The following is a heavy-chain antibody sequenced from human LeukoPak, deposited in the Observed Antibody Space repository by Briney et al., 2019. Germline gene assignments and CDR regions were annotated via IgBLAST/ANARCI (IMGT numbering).Heavy chain of an antibody. CDR3: ARGSLAVATINPFDY. D-gene: IGHD5-12*01. CDR1: GFTVSSNY. V-gene: IGHV3-53*01. CDR2: IYSGGST. J-gene: IGHJ4*02. Sequence: HPGGSLRLSCAASGFTVSSNYMSWVRQAPGKGLEWVSIIYSGGSTFYADSVKGRFTISRDNSKNTLYLQMNSLRAEDTAVYYCARGSLAVATINPFDYWGQGTLVTVSS.